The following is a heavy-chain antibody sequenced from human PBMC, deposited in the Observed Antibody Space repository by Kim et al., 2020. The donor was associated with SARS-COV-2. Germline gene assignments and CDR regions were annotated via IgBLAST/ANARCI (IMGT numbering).Heavy chain of an antibody. CDR2: IYSGGNT. V-gene: IGHV3-66*01. CDR3: ATAVCCDAAGYFED. CDR1: GYTVTYSY. D-gene: IGHD2-2*01. J-gene: IGHJ1*01. Sequence: GGSLRLSCAASGYTVTYSYMGWVRQAPGKGLEWVSFIYSGGNTIYDDSSKSRLLISRDHSKNTLYLHMNSLIAEDTAVFYCATAVCCDAAGYFEDWGQGT.